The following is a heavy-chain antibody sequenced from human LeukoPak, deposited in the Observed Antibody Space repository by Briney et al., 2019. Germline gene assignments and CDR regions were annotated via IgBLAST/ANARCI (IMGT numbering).Heavy chain of an antibody. CDR3: ARTPGGLDCTNGVCFPIGYYYGMDV. CDR2: INHSGST. Sequence: SETLSLTCAVYGGSFSGYYWSWIRQPPGKGLEWIGEINHSGSTNYNPSLKSRVTISVDTSKNQFSLKLSSVTAADTAVYYCARTPGGLDCTNGVCFPIGYYYGMDVWGQGTTVTVSS. D-gene: IGHD2-8*01. CDR1: GGSFSGYY. J-gene: IGHJ6*02. V-gene: IGHV4-34*01.